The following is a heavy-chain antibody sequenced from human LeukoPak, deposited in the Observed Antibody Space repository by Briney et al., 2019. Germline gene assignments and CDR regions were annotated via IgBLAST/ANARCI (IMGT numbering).Heavy chain of an antibody. CDR2: MNPNSGNT. J-gene: IGHJ3*02. Sequence: ASVKVSCKASGYTFTGYDINWVRQATGQGLEWMGWMNPNSGNTGYAQKFQGRVTMTRNTSISTAYMELSSLRSEDTAVYYCARITYYDFWSGYWDAFDIWGQGTMVTVSS. V-gene: IGHV1-8*01. CDR3: ARITYYDFWSGYWDAFDI. D-gene: IGHD3-3*01. CDR1: GYTFTGYD.